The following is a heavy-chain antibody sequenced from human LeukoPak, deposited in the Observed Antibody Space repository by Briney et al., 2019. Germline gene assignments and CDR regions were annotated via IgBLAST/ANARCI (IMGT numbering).Heavy chain of an antibody. J-gene: IGHJ4*02. CDR2: INPNSGGT. CDR3: ARGSGQIFDS. Sequence: EASVKVSCKASGGTFNSYAISWVRQAPGQGLEWMGWINPNSGGTNYAQKFQGRVTMTGETSISTVYMELSRLTSDDTAVYYCARGSGQIFDSWGQGTLVTVSS. CDR1: GGTFNSYA. V-gene: IGHV1-2*02. D-gene: IGHD3-10*01.